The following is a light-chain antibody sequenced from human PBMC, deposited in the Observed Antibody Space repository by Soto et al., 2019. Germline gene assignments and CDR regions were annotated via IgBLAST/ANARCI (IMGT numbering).Light chain of an antibody. J-gene: IGKJ2*01. CDR1: QNINDC. CDR2: KAS. V-gene: IGKV1-5*03. CDR3: QHYNSFPYYT. Sequence: DIQMAQSPSTLSASVGDRVSITCRASQNINDCLAWYQQKPGKAPKLLIYKASSLESGVPSRFSGGGSGTEFTLSISSLQPDDFATYYCQHYNSFPYYTFGQGTKLEIK.